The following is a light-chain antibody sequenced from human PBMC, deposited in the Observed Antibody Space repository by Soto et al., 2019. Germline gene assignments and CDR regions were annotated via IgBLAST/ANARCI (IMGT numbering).Light chain of an antibody. CDR2: SSN. CDR3: AAWDGSLNVVL. J-gene: IGLJ3*02. Sequence: QSALTQPPSASGTPGQRVTISCSGSSSNIGTNTVNWYQQFPRSAPKLLMYSSNQRPSGVPDRFSGSKSGTSASLAISGLQSVDEADYYCAAWDGSLNVVLFGGGTK. CDR1: SSNIGTNT. V-gene: IGLV1-44*01.